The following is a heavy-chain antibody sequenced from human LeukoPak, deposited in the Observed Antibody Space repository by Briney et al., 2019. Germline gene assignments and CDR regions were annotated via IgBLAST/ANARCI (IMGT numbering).Heavy chain of an antibody. CDR2: IRYDGSYK. D-gene: IGHD6-13*01. V-gene: IGHV3-30*02. J-gene: IGHJ4*02. Sequence: QSGGSLGLPCVASGFSFSGYGMHWVRQAPGKGLEWVTFIRYDGSYKYYADSVKGRFTISRDNSKSTLYLQMNSLRAEDTAAYYCAGIAAVAIYWGQGTLVTVSS. CDR3: AGIAAVAIY. CDR1: GFSFSGYG.